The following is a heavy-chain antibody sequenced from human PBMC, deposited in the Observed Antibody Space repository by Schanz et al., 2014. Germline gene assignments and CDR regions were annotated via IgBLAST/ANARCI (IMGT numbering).Heavy chain of an antibody. Sequence: VQLVESGGGVVQPGRSLRLSCAASGFTFSNHGMHWVRQSPGKGLEWVALIWYDGSNEYYADSVKGRFTISRDNPKKTQYLQMNSLRAEDTAVYYCARDHQWLARYYMDVWGKGTTVTVSS. CDR1: GFTFSNHG. D-gene: IGHD6-19*01. J-gene: IGHJ6*03. CDR2: IWYDGSNE. V-gene: IGHV3-33*01. CDR3: ARDHQWLARYYMDV.